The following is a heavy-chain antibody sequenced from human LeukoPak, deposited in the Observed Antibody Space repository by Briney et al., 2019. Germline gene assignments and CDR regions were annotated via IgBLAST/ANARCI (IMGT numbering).Heavy chain of an antibody. D-gene: IGHD2-2*01. Sequence: PSETLSLTCTVSGDSISGSGHHWGWIRQAPGKGLEWIGSIYYSGETCYNPSLKGRVTISVDTSKNQFSLKLSSATAADTAVYYCARSSTGWSHYWGQGNLVTVSS. V-gene: IGHV4-39*01. CDR3: ARSSTGWSHY. CDR2: IYYSGET. J-gene: IGHJ4*02. CDR1: GDSISGSGHH.